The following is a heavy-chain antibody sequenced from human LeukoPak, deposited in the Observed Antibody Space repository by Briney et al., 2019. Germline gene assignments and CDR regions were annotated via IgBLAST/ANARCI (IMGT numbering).Heavy chain of an antibody. CDR3: AKLGLSLRPFDY. CDR1: GFTFGSYG. J-gene: IGHJ4*02. CDR2: IRYDGSNK. Sequence: PGGSLRLSCAASGFTFGSYGMHWVRQAPGKGLEWVAFIRYDGSNKYYADSVKGRFTISRDNSKNTLYLQMNSLSAEDTAVYYCAKLGLSLRPFDYWGQGTLVTVSS. D-gene: IGHD4/OR15-4a*01. V-gene: IGHV3-30*02.